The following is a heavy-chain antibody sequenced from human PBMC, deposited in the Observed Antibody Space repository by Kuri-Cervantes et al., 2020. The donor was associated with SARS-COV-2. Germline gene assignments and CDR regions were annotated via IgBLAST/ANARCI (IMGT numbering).Heavy chain of an antibody. CDR2: ISYGGSNK. J-gene: IGHJ6*02. CDR1: GFPFSSYA. D-gene: IGHD2-2*01. Sequence: GESLNISCAASGFPFSSYAMHWVRQAPGKGLEWVAVISYGGSNKYYADSVKCRFTISRDNSKNTLYLQMNSLRAEDTAVYYCARDLGVVVPAIDNGMDVWGQGTTVTVSS. V-gene: IGHV3-30-3*01. CDR3: ARDLGVVVPAIDNGMDV.